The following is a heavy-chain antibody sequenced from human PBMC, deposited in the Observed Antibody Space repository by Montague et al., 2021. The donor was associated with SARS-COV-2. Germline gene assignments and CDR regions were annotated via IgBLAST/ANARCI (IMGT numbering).Heavy chain of an antibody. D-gene: IGHD5-18*01. Sequence: SETLSLTCTVTGGPISGSSDYWGWIRQSAGKGLEWIASVYYSGXTXYXXSLKSRLTISVDTSKNQFSLKSNSVTAADTALYYCARREYSYGWGDWGQGTLVTVSS. CDR1: GGPISGSSDY. CDR2: VYYSGXT. J-gene: IGHJ4*02. CDR3: ARREYSYGWGD. V-gene: IGHV4-39*01.